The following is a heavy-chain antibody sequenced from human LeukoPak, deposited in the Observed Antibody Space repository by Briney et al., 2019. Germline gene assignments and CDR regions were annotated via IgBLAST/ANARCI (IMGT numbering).Heavy chain of an antibody. D-gene: IGHD4-17*01. V-gene: IGHV4-34*01. CDR2: INHSGST. J-gene: IGHJ2*01. CDR1: GGSFSGYY. CDR3: ARVGDDYGDYRYFDL. Sequence: PSETLSLTCAVYGGSFSGYYWSWIRQPPGKGLEWIGEINHSGSTNYNPSLKSRVTISVDTSKNQFSLKLSSVTAADTAVYYCARVGDDYGDYRYFDLWGRGTLVTVSS.